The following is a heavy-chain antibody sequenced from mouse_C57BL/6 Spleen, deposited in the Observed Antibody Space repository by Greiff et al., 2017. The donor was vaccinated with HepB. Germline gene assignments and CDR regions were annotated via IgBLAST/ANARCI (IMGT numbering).Heavy chain of an antibody. CDR1: GFTFSDYG. D-gene: IGHD2-3*01. V-gene: IGHV5-17*01. CDR3: ARRDGYHYAMDY. CDR2: ISSGSSTI. Sequence: EVKLMESGGGLVKPGGSLKLSCAASGFTFSDYGMHWVRQAPEKGLEWVAYISSGSSTIYYADTVKGRFTISTDNAKNNLFLQMNSLRSEDTAMYYCARRDGYHYAMDYWGQGTSVTVSS. J-gene: IGHJ4*01.